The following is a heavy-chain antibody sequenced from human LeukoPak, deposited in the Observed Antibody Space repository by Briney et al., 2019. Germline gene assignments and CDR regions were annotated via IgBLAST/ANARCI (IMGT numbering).Heavy chain of an antibody. CDR3: ARVTDSSGYPFDY. J-gene: IGHJ4*02. CDR2: IYYSGST. V-gene: IGHV4-39*07. Sequence: SETLSLTCTVSGGSISSSSYYWGWIRQPPGKGLEWIGSIYYSGSTYYNPSLKSRVTISVDTSKNQFSLKLSSVTAADTAVYYCARVTDSSGYPFDYWGQGTLVTVSS. CDR1: GGSISSSSYY. D-gene: IGHD3-22*01.